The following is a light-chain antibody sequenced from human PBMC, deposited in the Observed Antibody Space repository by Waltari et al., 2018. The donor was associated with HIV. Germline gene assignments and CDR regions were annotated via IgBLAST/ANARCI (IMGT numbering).Light chain of an antibody. V-gene: IGLV3-25*03. CDR3: QSANSRGTSWV. CDR1: DLPKTY. CDR2: KDT. J-gene: IGLJ3*02. Sequence: SFELTQPPSVSVSPGHTARITCSGDDLPKTYAYWYQQKTGQAPVLIIYKDTGRPSGIPERFSGSSSGTTVTVTISGVQAEDEADYYCQSANSRGTSWVFGGGTKLTVL.